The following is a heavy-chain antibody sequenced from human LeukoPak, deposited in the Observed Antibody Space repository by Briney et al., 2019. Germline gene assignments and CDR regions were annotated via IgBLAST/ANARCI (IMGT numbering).Heavy chain of an antibody. Sequence: SETLSLTCTVSGGSISSYYWSWIRQPPGKGLEWIGYIYYSGSTNYNPSPKSRVTISVDTSKNQFSLKLSFVTAADTAVYYCASSPRYCSGGSCPYYFDYWGQGTPVTVSS. CDR1: GGSISSYY. D-gene: IGHD2-15*01. V-gene: IGHV4-59*08. J-gene: IGHJ4*02. CDR3: ASSPRYCSGGSCPYYFDY. CDR2: IYYSGST.